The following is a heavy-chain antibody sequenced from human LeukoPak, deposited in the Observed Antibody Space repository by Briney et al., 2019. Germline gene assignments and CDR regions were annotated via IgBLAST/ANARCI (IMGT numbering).Heavy chain of an antibody. CDR1: GFTFGTYW. D-gene: IGHD6-13*01. V-gene: IGHV3-7*01. J-gene: IGHJ4*02. Sequence: GGSLRLSCAASGFTFGTYWMNWVRWAPGKGLEWVANINQDGSEKYYVDSVKGRFTISRDNAKNSLYLQMNSLRAEDTAVYYCARGVSGIAAAGDYWGQGTLVTVSS. CDR2: INQDGSEK. CDR3: ARGVSGIAAAGDY.